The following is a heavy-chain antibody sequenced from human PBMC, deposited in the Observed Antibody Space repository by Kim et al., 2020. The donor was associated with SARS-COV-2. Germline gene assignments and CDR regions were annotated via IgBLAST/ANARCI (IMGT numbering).Heavy chain of an antibody. CDR2: VSYEGRNT. D-gene: IGHD3-22*01. CDR1: GFTFSNYG. J-gene: IGHJ4*02. V-gene: IGHV3-30*18. CDR3: VKEAAFTTIVVDYYLDY. Sequence: GGSLRLSCVASGFTFSNYGMHWVHQAPGKGLEWVGIVSYEGRNTFYAGSVEGRFTISRDNSKNTLYLHMNSLRPEDTALYYCVKEAAFTTIVVDYYLDYWGQGTLVTVSS.